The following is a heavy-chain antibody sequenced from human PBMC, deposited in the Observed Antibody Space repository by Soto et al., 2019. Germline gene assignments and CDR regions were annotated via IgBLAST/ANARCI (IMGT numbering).Heavy chain of an antibody. V-gene: IGHV3-23*01. J-gene: IGHJ5*02. Sequence: PGGSLRLSCAASGFIFENFGMSFVRQAPGKGLEWISSISGSGFKKYYADSVKGRFTISRDNSKSTVYLELNNLSAEDTAVYHCAKNQGVELVPLATVDWFDPWGQGSVVTVYS. CDR3: AKNQGVELVPLATVDWFDP. CDR1: GFIFENFG. CDR2: ISGSGFKK. D-gene: IGHD1-26*01.